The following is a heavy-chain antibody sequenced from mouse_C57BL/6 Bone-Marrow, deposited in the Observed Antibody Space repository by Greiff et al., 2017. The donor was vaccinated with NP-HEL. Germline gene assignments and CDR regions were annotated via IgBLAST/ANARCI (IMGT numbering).Heavy chain of an antibody. V-gene: IGHV5-6*01. J-gene: IGHJ4*01. D-gene: IGHD1-1*01. Sequence: EVQLVESGGDLVKPGGSLKLSCAASGFTFSSYGMSWVRQTPDKRLEWVATISSGGSYTYYPDSVKGRFTISSDNAKNTLYLQMSSLKSEDTAMYYCARHPFITTVVADAMDYWGQGTSVTVSS. CDR3: ARHPFITTVVADAMDY. CDR2: ISSGGSYT. CDR1: GFTFSSYG.